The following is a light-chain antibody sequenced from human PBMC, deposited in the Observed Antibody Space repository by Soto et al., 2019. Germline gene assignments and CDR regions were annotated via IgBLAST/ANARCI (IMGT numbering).Light chain of an antibody. V-gene: IGKV3D-15*01. CDR1: QSVGSK. CDR3: QQYNNWPPVYS. Sequence: EIVMTQAPATLSVSPGEGATLSCRASQSVGSKVDWYQQRPGQAPRLLIYDTYTRATGIAARFGGSGSGTAFTLTLSSLQSDEFAVYYCQQYNNWPPVYSFGQGTKREIK. J-gene: IGKJ2*03. CDR2: DTY.